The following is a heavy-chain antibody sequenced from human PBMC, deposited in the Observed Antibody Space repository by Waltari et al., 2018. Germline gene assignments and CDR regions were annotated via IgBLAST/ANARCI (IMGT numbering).Heavy chain of an antibody. J-gene: IGHJ5*02. V-gene: IGHV1-2*02. Sequence: QVQLVQSGTEVKEPGASVRVSCKTSGYTFTGYYIHWVRPAPGQGLEWMGWSGPAGGGTEFGKKFQGRGTMTSDKSTRTGYMELSRLTYDDTAVYYCARGPSHSHSWNYWFDPWGQGTLVTVAS. CDR2: SGPAGGGT. CDR3: ARGPSHSHSWNYWFDP. D-gene: IGHD6-13*01. CDR1: GYTFTGYY.